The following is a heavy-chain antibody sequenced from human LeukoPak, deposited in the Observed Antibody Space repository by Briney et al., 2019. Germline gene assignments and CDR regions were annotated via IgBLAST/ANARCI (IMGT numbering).Heavy chain of an antibody. CDR1: GFTFSSYG. CDR3: ARDYGSGMDV. V-gene: IGHV3-33*01. CDR2: IWFDGTNE. D-gene: IGHD6-19*01. J-gene: IGHJ6*02. Sequence: GGSLRLSCAASGFTFSSYGMHWVRQAPGKGLEWVALIWFDGTNEYYADSVKGRFTISRDNSKSTLYLQMNSLSADDTALYYCARDYGSGMDVWGQGTTVTVSS.